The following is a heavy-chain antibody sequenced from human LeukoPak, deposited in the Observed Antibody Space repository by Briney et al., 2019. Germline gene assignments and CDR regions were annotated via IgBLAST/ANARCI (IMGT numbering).Heavy chain of an antibody. J-gene: IGHJ4*02. CDR2: IKSKTDGGTT. D-gene: IGHD2-8*01. V-gene: IGHV3-15*01. CDR1: GFTFSNAW. Sequence: GGSLRLSCAASGFTFSNAWMSWVRQAPGKGLEWVGRIKSKTDGGTTDYAAPVKGRFTISRDDSKNTLYLQMNSLKTEDTAVYYCTTEYSRCILSKPFDYWGQGTLVTVSS. CDR3: TTEYSRCILSKPFDY.